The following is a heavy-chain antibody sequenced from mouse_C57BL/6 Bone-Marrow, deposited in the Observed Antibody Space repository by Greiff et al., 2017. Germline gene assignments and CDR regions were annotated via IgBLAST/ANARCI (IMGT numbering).Heavy chain of an antibody. CDR3: TTGSNYRFAY. D-gene: IGHD2-5*01. CDR2: IDPENGDT. CDR1: GFNINDDY. V-gene: IGHV14-4*01. Sequence: VQLQQSGAELVRPGASVKLSCTASGFNINDDYMHWVKQRPEQGLEWIGWIDPENGDTEYASKFQGKATITADTSSNTDHLRLSSVTSEDTAGYYCTTGSNYRFAYWGQGTLVTVSA. J-gene: IGHJ3*01.